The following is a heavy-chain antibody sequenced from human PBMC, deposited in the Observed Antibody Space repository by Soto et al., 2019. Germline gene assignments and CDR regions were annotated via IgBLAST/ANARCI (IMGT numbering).Heavy chain of an antibody. J-gene: IGHJ6*02. CDR2: MNPNSGNT. D-gene: IGHD2-2*01. CDR3: ARGWRVVPAAKGGYYYGMDV. Sequence: ASVKVSCKASGYTFTRYDINWVRQATGQGLEWMGWMNPNSGNTGYAQKFQGRVTMTRNTSISTAYMELSSLRSEDTAVYYCARGWRVVPAAKGGYYYGMDVWGQGTTVTVSS. CDR1: GYTFTRYD. V-gene: IGHV1-8*01.